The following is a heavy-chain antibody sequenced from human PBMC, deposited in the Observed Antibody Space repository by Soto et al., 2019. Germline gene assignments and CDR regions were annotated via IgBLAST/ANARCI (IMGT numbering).Heavy chain of an antibody. CDR2: ISYDGSNK. CDR1: GFTFSSYG. Sequence: GGSLRLSCAASGFTFSSYGMHWVRQAPGKGLEWVAVISYDGSNKYYADSVKGRFTISRDNSKNTLYLQMNSLRAEDTAVYYCAKDSGTHGAFDIWGQGTMVTV. J-gene: IGHJ3*02. CDR3: AKDSGTHGAFDI. V-gene: IGHV3-30*18. D-gene: IGHD6-25*01.